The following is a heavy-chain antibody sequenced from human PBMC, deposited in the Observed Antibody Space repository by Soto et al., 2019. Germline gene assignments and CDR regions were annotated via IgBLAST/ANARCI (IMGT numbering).Heavy chain of an antibody. V-gene: IGHV3-21*01. CDR3: ARDRDSYGDYEDAFDI. CDR1: GFTFSSYS. CDR2: ISSSSSYI. Sequence: ESGGGLVKPGGSLRLSCAASGFTFSSYSMNWVRQAPGKGLEWVSSISSSSSYIYYADSVKGRSTISRDNAKNSLYLQMNSLRAEDTAVYYCARDRDSYGDYEDAFDIWGQGTMVTVSS. J-gene: IGHJ3*02. D-gene: IGHD4-17*01.